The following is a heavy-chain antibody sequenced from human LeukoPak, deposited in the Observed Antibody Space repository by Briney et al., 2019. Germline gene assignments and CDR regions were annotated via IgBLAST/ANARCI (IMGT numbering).Heavy chain of an antibody. CDR2: INHSGST. CDR1: GGSFSGYY. V-gene: IGHV4-34*01. CDR3: ARDLPWFDP. Sequence: SETLSLTCAVYGGSFSGYYWSWIRQPPGKGLEWIGEINHSGSTNYNPSLKSRVTISVDTSKNQFSLKLSSVTAADTAMYYCARDLPWFDPWGQGTLVTVSS. J-gene: IGHJ5*02.